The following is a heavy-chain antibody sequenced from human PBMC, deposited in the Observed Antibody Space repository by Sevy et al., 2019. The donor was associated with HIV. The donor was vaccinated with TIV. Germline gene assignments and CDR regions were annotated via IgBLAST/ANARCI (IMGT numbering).Heavy chain of an antibody. CDR1: GGSISSYY. CDR2: IYTSGST. Sequence: SETLSLTCTVSGGSISSYYWSWIRQPAGKGLEWIGRIYTSGSTNYNPSLKSRVTMSVDTSKNQFSLKLSSVTAADTAVYYCAGEVMWLAGARYYYYGMDVWGQGTTVTVSS. D-gene: IGHD6-19*01. J-gene: IGHJ6*02. CDR3: AGEVMWLAGARYYYYGMDV. V-gene: IGHV4-4*07.